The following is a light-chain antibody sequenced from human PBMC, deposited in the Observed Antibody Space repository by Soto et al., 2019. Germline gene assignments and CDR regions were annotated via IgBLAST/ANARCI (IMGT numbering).Light chain of an antibody. J-gene: IGKJ1*01. CDR3: LQDYDYPRP. CDR1: QGIRAE. Sequence: AIHMTQSPSSLSASVGDRVTITCRASQGIRAELGWYQQKAGKAPNLLISAASRLQSGVPSRFSGRGSGTDFTLTISSLQPEDFATYYCLQDYDYPRPFGQGTKVDIK. V-gene: IGKV1-6*01. CDR2: AAS.